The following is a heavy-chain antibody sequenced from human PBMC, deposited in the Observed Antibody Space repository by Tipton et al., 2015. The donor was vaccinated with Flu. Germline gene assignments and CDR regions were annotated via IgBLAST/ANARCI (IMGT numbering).Heavy chain of an antibody. D-gene: IGHD5-24*01. CDR1: GDSVSSANYY. Sequence: GLVKPSETLSLTCIVSGDSVSSANYYWSWIRQPPGKQLEWIGYIHSSGTAYYNPSVKSRVTISVDMSKNHFSLRLSSVTAADTAVYYCAREEWKEEMGTDAAYCYHSYALDAWGQGTPVTVSS. J-gene: IGHJ6*02. CDR3: AREEWKEEMGTDAAYCYHSYALDA. V-gene: IGHV4-61*03. CDR2: IHSSGTA.